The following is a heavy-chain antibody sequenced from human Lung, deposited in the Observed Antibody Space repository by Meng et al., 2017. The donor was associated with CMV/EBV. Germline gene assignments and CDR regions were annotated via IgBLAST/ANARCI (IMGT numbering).Heavy chain of an antibody. CDR3: ARGEVPAIIDY. D-gene: IGHD2-2*01. Sequence: EVQLVEPGGGLGQPGGSLRLSCEASGFIVSTKYMNWVRQAPGKGLEWVSVIYSGGSTYYTDSVKGRFTISRDNSKNTLYLQMTSLRTEDTAVYYCARGEVPAIIDYWGQGILVTVSS. J-gene: IGHJ4*02. V-gene: IGHV3-66*01. CDR1: GFIVSTKY. CDR2: IYSGGST.